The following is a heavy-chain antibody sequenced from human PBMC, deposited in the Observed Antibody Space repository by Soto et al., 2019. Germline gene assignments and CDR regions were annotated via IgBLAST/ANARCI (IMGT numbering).Heavy chain of an antibody. Sequence: GGSLRLSCAASGFTFSTYAMSWVRQAPGKGLEWISALSGSGSTTFYADSVKGRFSISRDNSKNTLYLQMNSLRAEDTAVYYCAKLPSVGLSKRPYGSGSYPSFYFDYWGQGTLVTVSS. D-gene: IGHD3-10*01. CDR1: GFTFSTYA. CDR3: AKLPSVGLSKRPYGSGSYPSFYFDY. J-gene: IGHJ4*02. CDR2: LSGSGSTT. V-gene: IGHV3-23*01.